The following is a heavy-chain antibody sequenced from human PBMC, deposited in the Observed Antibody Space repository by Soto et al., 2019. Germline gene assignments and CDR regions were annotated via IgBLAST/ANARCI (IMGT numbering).Heavy chain of an antibody. V-gene: IGHV4-31*03. CDR1: GGSISSGGNY. CDR2: IYYSGST. Sequence: QVHLQESGPGLLKPSQTLSLTCTVSGGSISSGGNYWSWIRQHPGKGLEWIGFIYYSGSTYYNPSLKSRITVSVDTSKNQFALKLNSVTAADTAVYYCARAAYSYGSGTDAFDIWGQGTMVIVSS. D-gene: IGHD3-10*01. J-gene: IGHJ3*02. CDR3: ARAAYSYGSGTDAFDI.